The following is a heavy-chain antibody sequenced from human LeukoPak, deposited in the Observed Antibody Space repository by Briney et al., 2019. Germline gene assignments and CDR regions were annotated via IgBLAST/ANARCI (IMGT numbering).Heavy chain of an antibody. CDR2: IYSGDST. D-gene: IGHD4-17*01. V-gene: IGHV3-53*01. CDR3: ARVTVTTTSDYFDY. J-gene: IGHJ4*02. CDR1: RFTVSSSY. Sequence: PGGSLRLSCAAARFTVSSSYMSWVRQAPGKGLECVSVIYSGDSTYYADSVKGRFTISRDNYKYTLYLQMNSLRAEDTAVYYCARVTVTTTSDYFDYWGQGTLVTVSS.